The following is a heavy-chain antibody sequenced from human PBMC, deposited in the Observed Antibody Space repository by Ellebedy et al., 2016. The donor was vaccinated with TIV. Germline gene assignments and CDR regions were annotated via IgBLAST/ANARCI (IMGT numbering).Heavy chain of an antibody. J-gene: IGHJ6*02. V-gene: IGHV4-59*12. CDR3: ARDATPHYYYYGMDV. CDR2: IYYSGST. D-gene: IGHD2-15*01. Sequence: MPSETLSLTCTVSCGSISSYYWSWIRQPPGKGLEWIGYIYYSGSTNYNPSLKSRVTISVDTSKNQFSLRLSSVTAADTAVYYCARDATPHYYYYGMDVWGQGTTVTVSS. CDR1: CGSISSYY.